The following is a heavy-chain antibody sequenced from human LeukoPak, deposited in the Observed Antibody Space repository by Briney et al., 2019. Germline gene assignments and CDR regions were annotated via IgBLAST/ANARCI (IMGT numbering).Heavy chain of an antibody. CDR3: ARSRHYYYYMDV. CDR1: GFAFSNYG. J-gene: IGHJ6*03. V-gene: IGHV3-48*01. CDR2: ISSSSSTI. Sequence: GGSLRLSCAASGFAFSNYGMNWVRQAPGKGLEGVSYISSSSSTIYYADSVKGRFTISRDNAKNSLYLQMNSLRAEDTAVYYCARSRHYYYYMDVWGKGTTVTVSS.